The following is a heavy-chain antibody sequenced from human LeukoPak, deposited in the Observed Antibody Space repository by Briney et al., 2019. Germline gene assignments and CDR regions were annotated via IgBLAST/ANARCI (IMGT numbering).Heavy chain of an antibody. J-gene: IGHJ3*02. V-gene: IGHV3-23*01. Sequence: GGSLRLSRAASGFTFSSYAMSWVRQAPGRGLEWVLAISGSGGSTYYADSVKGRFTISRDNSKNTLYLQMNSLRAEDTAVYYCAKDYADSSGWYRAFDIWGQGTMVTVSS. CDR1: GFTFSSYA. CDR3: AKDYADSSGWYRAFDI. CDR2: ISGSGGST. D-gene: IGHD6-19*01.